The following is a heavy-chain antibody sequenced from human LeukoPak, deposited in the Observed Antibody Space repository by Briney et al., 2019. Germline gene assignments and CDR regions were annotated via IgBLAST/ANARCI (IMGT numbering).Heavy chain of an antibody. D-gene: IGHD1-1*01. J-gene: IGHJ4*02. V-gene: IGHV4-59*08. CDR2: IFYSGNT. CDR1: GGSISSYY. CDR3: ARINWNYFDY. Sequence: HSETLSLTCTVSGGSISSYYWSWIRQPPGKGLEWIGYIFYSGNTNYNPSLKSRLTMSADRSRNQFSLKLNSVTAADTAVYYCARINWNYFDYWGQGILVTVSS.